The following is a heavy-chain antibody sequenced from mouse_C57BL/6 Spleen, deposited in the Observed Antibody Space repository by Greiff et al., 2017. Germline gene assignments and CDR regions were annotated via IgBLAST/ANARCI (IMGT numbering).Heavy chain of an antibody. CDR2: IYPRSGNT. J-gene: IGHJ2*01. CDR3: ASGNGSGY. Sequence: QVQLQQSGAELARPGASVKLSCKASGYTFTSYGISWVKQRTGQGLEWIGEIYPRSGNTYYNEKFKGKATLTADKSSSTAYMELRSLTSEDSAVYFCASGNGSGYWGQGTTLTVSS. V-gene: IGHV1-81*01. D-gene: IGHD1-1*01. CDR1: GYTFTSYG.